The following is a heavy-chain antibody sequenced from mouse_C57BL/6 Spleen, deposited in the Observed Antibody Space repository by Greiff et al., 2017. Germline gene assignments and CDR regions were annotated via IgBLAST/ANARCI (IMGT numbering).Heavy chain of an antibody. CDR2: IWRGGST. V-gene: IGHV2-2*01. J-gene: IGHJ2*01. CDR3: ARTGFDY. Sequence: QVQLQQSGPGLVQPSQSLSITCTVSGFSLTSYGVHWVRQSPGKGLEWLGVIWRGGSTDYNAAFISRLSIRKDNSKSQVFFKMNSLQADDKAIYYCARTGFDYWGQGTTLTVSS. CDR1: GFSLTSYG.